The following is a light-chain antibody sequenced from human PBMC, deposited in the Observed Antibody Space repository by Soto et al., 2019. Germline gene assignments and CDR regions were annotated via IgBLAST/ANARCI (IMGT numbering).Light chain of an antibody. Sequence: DIQLTQSPSFLSASVGDRVSITCRASQAIGNYLVWYQEKPGTAPKLLIYDAHALQSGVPSRFSGSVSGTVSTLTSSGLLREDISTYYYQQLKRYPLSFGGGTKVEIK. CDR2: DAH. CDR1: QAIGNY. J-gene: IGKJ4*01. V-gene: IGKV1-9*01. CDR3: QQLKRYPLS.